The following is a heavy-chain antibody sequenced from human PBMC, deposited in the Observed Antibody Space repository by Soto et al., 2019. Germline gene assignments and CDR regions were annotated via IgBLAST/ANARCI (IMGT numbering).Heavy chain of an antibody. Sequence: ASVKVSCKASGYTFTSYGISWVRQAPGQGLEWMGWISAYNGNTNYAQKLQGRVTMTTDTSTSTAYMELRSLRSDDTAVYYCARDHCSSTSGYSILDKYYYYMDVWGKGTKVTVSS. CDR1: GYTFTSYG. CDR2: ISAYNGNT. V-gene: IGHV1-18*01. CDR3: ARDHCSSTSGYSILDKYYYYMDV. J-gene: IGHJ6*03. D-gene: IGHD2-2*01.